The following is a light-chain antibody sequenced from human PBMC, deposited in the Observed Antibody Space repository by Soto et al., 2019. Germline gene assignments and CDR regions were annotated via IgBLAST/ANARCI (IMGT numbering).Light chain of an antibody. CDR1: SSDVGSYNL. CDR2: EGS. Sequence: QSALTQPASVSGSPGQSITISCTGTSSDVGSYNLVSWYQQHPGKAPKLMIYEGSKWPSGVSNRFSGSKSGNTASLTISGLQAEDEADYYGCSYAGSSTFDVVFGGGTKLTVL. J-gene: IGLJ2*01. CDR3: CSYAGSSTFDVV. V-gene: IGLV2-23*03.